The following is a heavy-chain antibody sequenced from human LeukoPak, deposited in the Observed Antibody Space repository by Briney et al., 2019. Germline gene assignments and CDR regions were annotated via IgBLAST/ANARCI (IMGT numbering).Heavy chain of an antibody. V-gene: IGHV1-69*04. CDR1: GGTFSSYT. J-gene: IGHJ4*02. CDR2: IIPILGIA. CDR3: ARDLEMAAYFDY. D-gene: IGHD5-24*01. Sequence: GASVKVSCKAPGGTFSSYTISWVRQAPGQGLEWMGRIIPILGIANYAQKFQGRVTITAGKSTSTAYMELSSLRSEDTAVYYCARDLEMAAYFDYWGQGTLVTVSS.